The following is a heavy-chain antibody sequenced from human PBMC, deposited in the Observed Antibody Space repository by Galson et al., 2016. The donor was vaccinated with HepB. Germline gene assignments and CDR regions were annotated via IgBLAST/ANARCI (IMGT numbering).Heavy chain of an antibody. Sequence: SLRLSCAASGFTFSSYAMHWVRQAPGKGLEWVAIISYHGSKKYYADSVKGRFTISRDNSKNTLYLQMNSLRAEDTAVYYCARELGVTTFSDYYYYVMDVWCQGTTVTVSS. CDR2: ISYHGSKK. CDR1: GFTFSSYA. CDR3: ARELGVTTFSDYYYYVMDV. J-gene: IGHJ6*02. D-gene: IGHD4-17*01. V-gene: IGHV3-30-3*01.